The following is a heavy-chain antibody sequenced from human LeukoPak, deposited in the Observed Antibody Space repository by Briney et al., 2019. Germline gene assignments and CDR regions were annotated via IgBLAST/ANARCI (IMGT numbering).Heavy chain of an antibody. V-gene: IGHV3-74*01. CDR1: GFTFSSHL. J-gene: IGHJ4*02. CDR3: VRDLGGRSGH. CDR2: INEDGSTT. Sequence: PGGSLRLSCAASGFTFSSHLMHWVRQAPGKGLVWVSRINEDGSTTNYADSVKGRSTIFRDNAKNTLYLQMNSLRAEDTAVYYCVRDLGGRSGHWGQGTLVTVSS. D-gene: IGHD1-26*01.